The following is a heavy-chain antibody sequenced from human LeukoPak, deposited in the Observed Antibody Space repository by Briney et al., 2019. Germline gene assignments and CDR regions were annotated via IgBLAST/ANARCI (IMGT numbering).Heavy chain of an antibody. D-gene: IGHD4/OR15-4a*01. J-gene: IGHJ5*02. CDR2: ISYDGGNE. V-gene: IGHV3-30*04. CDR1: GFTFSSYV. Sequence: QPGGSLRLSCAASGFTFSSYVMHWVRQAPGKGLEWVAIISYDGGNEYYADSVKGRFTISRDNSKNTLYLQMNSLRAADTAVYYCARGPYGASISKWFDPWGQGTLVIVSS. CDR3: ARGPYGASISKWFDP.